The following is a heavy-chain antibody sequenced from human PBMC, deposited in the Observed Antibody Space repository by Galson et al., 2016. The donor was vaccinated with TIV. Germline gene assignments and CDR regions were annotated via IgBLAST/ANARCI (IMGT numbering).Heavy chain of an antibody. Sequence: SETLSLTCAVSGDSISGHQWWSWVRQPPGKGLEWIGSINYSGNTYYNPSLQSRVAISVDTSKNQFSLKLSSVTAADTAVYYCAREHSGTSFGPCDYWGQGTLVTVSS. CDR1: GDSISGHQW. D-gene: IGHD1-26*01. CDR3: AREHSGTSFGPCDY. V-gene: IGHV4-4*02. CDR2: INYSGNT. J-gene: IGHJ4*02.